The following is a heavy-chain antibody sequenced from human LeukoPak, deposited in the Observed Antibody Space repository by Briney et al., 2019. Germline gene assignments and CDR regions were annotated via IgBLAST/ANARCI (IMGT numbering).Heavy chain of an antibody. Sequence: SETLSLTCAVSGYSISSGRYWGWIRQPPGKGLEWIGSVFHSGSTYYNPSLKSRVPISVDTSKNQFSLNLRSVTAADTAVYYCARSLSTAGIDYWGQGTLVTVPS. V-gene: IGHV4-38-2*01. J-gene: IGHJ4*02. CDR2: VFHSGST. CDR3: ARSLSTAGIDY. CDR1: GYSISSGRY. D-gene: IGHD2-2*01.